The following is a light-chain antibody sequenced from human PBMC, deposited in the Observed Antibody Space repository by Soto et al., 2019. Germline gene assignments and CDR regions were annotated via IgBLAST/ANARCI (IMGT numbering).Light chain of an antibody. CDR1: GSNIGSNA. J-gene: IGLJ2*01. Sequence: QTVVTQPPSASGTPGQRVTISCSGSGSNIGSNAVNWYRQFPGTAPKLLIYSSNHRPSGVPDRFSGSKSGTSASLAISGLQSDDEADYYCAAWDDSLDGVVFGGGTQLTVL. CDR2: SSN. CDR3: AAWDDSLDGVV. V-gene: IGLV1-44*01.